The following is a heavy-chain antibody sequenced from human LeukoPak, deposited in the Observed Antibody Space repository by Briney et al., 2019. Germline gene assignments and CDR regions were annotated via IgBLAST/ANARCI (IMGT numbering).Heavy chain of an antibody. D-gene: IGHD5/OR15-5a*01. CDR2: IYYSGST. Sequence: PSETLSLTCTVSGGSLSTYYWSWIRQSPGKGLEWIGSIYYSGSTNYHPSLKSRVSISVDTSKNQFSLELSSVTAADTAVYYCAVNSTKHTFDIWGQGTMVTVSS. V-gene: IGHV4-59*08. J-gene: IGHJ3*02. CDR3: AVNSTKHTFDI. CDR1: GGSLSTYY.